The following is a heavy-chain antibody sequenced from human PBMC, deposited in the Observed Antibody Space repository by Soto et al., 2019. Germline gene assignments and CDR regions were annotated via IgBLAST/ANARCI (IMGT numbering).Heavy chain of an antibody. J-gene: IGHJ5*02. CDR3: ARDGGANSNWFDP. D-gene: IGHD1-26*01. V-gene: IGHV4-59*12. Sequence: PSGSLSLTCAVSGGSISSYYWSWIRKPPGKGLEWIGYIYYSGSTYYNPSLKSRVTISVDRSKNQFSLKLSSVTAADTAVYYCARDGGANSNWFDPWGQGTLATVSS. CDR2: IYYSGST. CDR1: GGSISSYY.